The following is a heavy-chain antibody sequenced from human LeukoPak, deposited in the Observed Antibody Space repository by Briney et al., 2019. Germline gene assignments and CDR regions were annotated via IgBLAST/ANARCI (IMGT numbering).Heavy chain of an antibody. Sequence: RGSLRLSCAASGFTFSSYSMNWVRQAPGKWLEWDSSISSTGSYIYYADSVKGRFTTSRDNAKNSLYLQMNSLRAEDTAVYYCARLSDGTYFDYWGQGTLVTVSS. J-gene: IGHJ4*02. D-gene: IGHD5-24*01. CDR2: ISSTGSYI. V-gene: IGHV3-21*01. CDR1: GFTFSSYS. CDR3: ARLSDGTYFDY.